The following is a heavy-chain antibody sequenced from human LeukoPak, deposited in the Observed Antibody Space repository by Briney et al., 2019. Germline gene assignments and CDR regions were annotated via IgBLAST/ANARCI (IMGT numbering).Heavy chain of an antibody. CDR2: IYYSGST. V-gene: IGHV4-59*11. J-gene: IGHJ5*02. CDR3: ARVDVPDNWFDP. Sequence: SETLSLTCTVPGGSISSHSWSWIRQPPGKGLEWIGYIYYSGSTNSNPSLKSRVTISADTSKNQFSLKLSSVTAADTAVYYCARVDVPDNWFDPWGQGTLVTVSS. CDR1: GGSISSHS.